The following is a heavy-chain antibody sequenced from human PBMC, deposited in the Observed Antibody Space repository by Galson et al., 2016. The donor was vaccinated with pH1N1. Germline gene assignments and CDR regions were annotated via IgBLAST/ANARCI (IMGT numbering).Heavy chain of an antibody. CDR2: VNPGGSTL. CDR3: ARQYDFGDYRGDAFDI. Sequence: QSGAEVKKPGESLKISCKASGYRFTSYWIAWVRQVPGKGLEWVGIVNPGGSTLRYSPPFQGQVTISSDKSLNPADLQWISLKASDTATYYWARQYDFGDYRGDAFDIWGQGTMVTVSS. J-gene: IGHJ3*02. CDR1: GYRFTSYW. D-gene: IGHD4-17*01. V-gene: IGHV5-51*03.